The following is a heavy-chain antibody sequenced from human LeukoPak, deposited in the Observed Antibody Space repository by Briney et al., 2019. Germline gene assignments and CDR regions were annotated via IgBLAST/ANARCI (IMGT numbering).Heavy chain of an antibody. V-gene: IGHV3-30*04. CDR1: GYTFSSYA. Sequence: GGSLRLSCADSGYTFSSYAMHWVRQAPGKGLEWVAVISYDGSNKYYADSVKGRFTISRDNSKNTLYLQMNSLRAEDTAVYYCARDLRYSSGWYDYYYYGMDVWGKGTTVTVSS. D-gene: IGHD6-19*01. CDR3: ARDLRYSSGWYDYYYYGMDV. CDR2: ISYDGSNK. J-gene: IGHJ6*04.